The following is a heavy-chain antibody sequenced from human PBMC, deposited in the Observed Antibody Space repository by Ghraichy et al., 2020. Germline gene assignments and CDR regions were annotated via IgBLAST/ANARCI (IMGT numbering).Heavy chain of an antibody. V-gene: IGHV4-34*01. CDR1: GGSFSGYY. CDR3: ARAGDYGEQDG. J-gene: IGHJ4*02. CDR2: INHSGST. Sequence: SQTLSITCAVYGGSFSGYYWSWIRQPPGKGLEWIGEINHSGSTNYNPSLKSRVTISVDTSKNQFSLKLSSVTAADTAVYYCARAGDYGEQDGWGQGTLVTVSS. D-gene: IGHD4-17*01.